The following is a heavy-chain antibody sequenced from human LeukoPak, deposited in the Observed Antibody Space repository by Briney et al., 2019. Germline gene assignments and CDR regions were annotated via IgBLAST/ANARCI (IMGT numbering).Heavy chain of an antibody. CDR2: ISSSSSYI. CDR3: ARGSRRGYSGYDEFDY. V-gene: IGHV3-21*01. CDR1: GFTFSSYS. J-gene: IGHJ4*02. D-gene: IGHD5-12*01. Sequence: GGSLRLSCAASGFTFSSYSMNWVRQAPGKGLEWVSSISSSSSYIYYADSVKGRFTISRDNAKNSLYLQMNSLRAEDTAVYYCARGSRRGYSGYDEFDYWGQGTLVTVSS.